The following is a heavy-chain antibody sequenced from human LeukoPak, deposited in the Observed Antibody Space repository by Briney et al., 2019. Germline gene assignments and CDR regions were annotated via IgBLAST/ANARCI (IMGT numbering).Heavy chain of an antibody. Sequence: GWSLRLSCAASGFTFSRSGMPWVRQAAGKWQYWVTFIGYDGSNNYDGSSKYYADSVKGRFTISRDNSKNTLYLQMNSLRPESTVLYYWAKDYPSAVGASPFEYWGQGTLVTVS. CDR3: AKDYPSAVGASPFEY. J-gene: IGHJ4*02. V-gene: IGHV3-30*02. CDR1: GFTFSRSG. D-gene: IGHD1-26*01. CDR2: IGYDGSNNYDGSSK.